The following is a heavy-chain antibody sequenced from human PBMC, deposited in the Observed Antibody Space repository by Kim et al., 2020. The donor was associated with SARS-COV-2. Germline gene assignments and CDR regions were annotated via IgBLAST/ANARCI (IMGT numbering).Heavy chain of an antibody. J-gene: IGHJ4*01. Sequence: GGSLRLSCAASGVMFSEYYMSWVRQAPGKGLEWVSFISASGAIINYTDSVKGRFTISRDNTKNILYLQMNSLRAEDTAVFYCARSTVLTAFDSWSHGT. CDR2: ISASGAII. CDR1: GVMFSEYY. V-gene: IGHV3-11*01. D-gene: IGHD4-4*01. CDR3: ARSTVLTAFDS.